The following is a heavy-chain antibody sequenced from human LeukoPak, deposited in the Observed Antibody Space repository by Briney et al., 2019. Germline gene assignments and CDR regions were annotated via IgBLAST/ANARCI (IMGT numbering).Heavy chain of an antibody. V-gene: IGHV4-59*01. CDR1: GGSFSSYY. CDR3: ATFKGFPYTYGPYYFDY. Sequence: SETLSPTCAVSGGSFSSYYWSWIRQPPGKGLEWIGYIYNSGSTYYNPSLKSRVTISLDTSKNQFSLKLSSVTAADTAIYYCATFKGFPYTYGPYYFDYWGQGTLVTVSS. J-gene: IGHJ4*02. CDR2: IYNSGST. D-gene: IGHD5-18*01.